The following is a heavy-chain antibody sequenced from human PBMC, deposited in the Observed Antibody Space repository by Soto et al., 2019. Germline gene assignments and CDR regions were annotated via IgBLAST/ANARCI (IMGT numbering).Heavy chain of an antibody. CDR3: ARDFDFGLDV. CDR1: GGSMSSGDYY. V-gene: IGHV4-30-4*01. CDR2: IYHSGIT. Sequence: QMQLQESGPGLVKPSQTLSLTCTVSGGSMSSGDYYWNWIRQPPGKGLEWIGYIYHSGITLYNPSLKSRVTLSVNTSKNQFYLRLTSVTAADTAVYFCARDFDFGLDVWGQGTTVNVSS. J-gene: IGHJ6*02.